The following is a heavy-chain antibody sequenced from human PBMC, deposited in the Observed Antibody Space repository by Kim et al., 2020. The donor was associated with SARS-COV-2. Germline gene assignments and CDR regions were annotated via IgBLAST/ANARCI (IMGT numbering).Heavy chain of an antibody. Sequence: YNPSLKSQVTISVDTSKNQFSLKLSSVTAADTAVYYCARPYGDYFNWFDPWGQGTLVTVSS. J-gene: IGHJ5*02. V-gene: IGHV4-39*01. CDR3: ARPYGDYFNWFDP. D-gene: IGHD4-17*01.